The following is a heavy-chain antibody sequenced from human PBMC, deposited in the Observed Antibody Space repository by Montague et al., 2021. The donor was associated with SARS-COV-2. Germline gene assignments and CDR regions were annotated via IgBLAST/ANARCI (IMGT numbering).Heavy chain of an antibody. CDR3: ARAASLCRVVITYFDY. V-gene: IGHV4-39*01. CDR2: VDYSGST. CDR1: GGSTISGGYY. D-gene: IGHD3-22*01. Sequence: SETLSLTCTVSGGSTISGGYYWGWLRQPPGKGLEWIGIVDYSGSTSYNPSLTSRVTISVDTSKSQFSLKLSSVTAADTAVYYCARAASLCRVVITYFDYWGQGTLVTVSS. J-gene: IGHJ4*02.